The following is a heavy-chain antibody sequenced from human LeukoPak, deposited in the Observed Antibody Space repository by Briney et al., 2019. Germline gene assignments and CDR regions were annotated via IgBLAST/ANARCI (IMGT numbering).Heavy chain of an antibody. D-gene: IGHD1-26*01. CDR3: ARDWESTFGFDY. J-gene: IGHJ4*02. Sequence: SETLSLTCTVSGGSISSYYWSWIRQAPGKGLEWIGYIYYSGSTNYNPSLKSRVTISVGTSKNQFSLKLNSVTAADTAVYYCARDWESTFGFDYWGQGTLVTVSS. CDR2: IYYSGST. V-gene: IGHV4-59*01. CDR1: GGSISSYY.